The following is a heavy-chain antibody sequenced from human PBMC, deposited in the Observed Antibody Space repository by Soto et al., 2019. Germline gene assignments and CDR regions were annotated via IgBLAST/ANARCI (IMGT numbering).Heavy chain of an antibody. CDR2: IIPIFGTA. Sequence: ASVKVSCKASGGTFSSYAISWVRQAPGQGLEWMGGIIPIFGTANYAQKFQGRVTITADKSTSTAYMELSSLRSEDTAVYYCASSRGLNDYGNYLDYWGQGTLVIASS. CDR3: ASSRGLNDYGNYLDY. V-gene: IGHV1-69*06. CDR1: GGTFSSYA. J-gene: IGHJ4*02. D-gene: IGHD4-17*01.